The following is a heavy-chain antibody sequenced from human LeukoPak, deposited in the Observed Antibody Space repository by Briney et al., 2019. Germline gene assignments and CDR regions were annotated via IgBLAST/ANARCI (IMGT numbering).Heavy chain of an antibody. CDR2: ISGSGGST. D-gene: IGHD1-26*01. Sequence: PGGSLRLSCAASGFTFSSYAMSWVRQAPGKGLEWVSAISGSGGSTYYADSVKGRFTISRDNAKNSLYLQMNSLRAEDTAVYYCARDEKSGSYSAAYFQHWGQGTLVTVSS. CDR3: ARDEKSGSYSAAYFQH. J-gene: IGHJ1*01. CDR1: GFTFSSYA. V-gene: IGHV3-23*01.